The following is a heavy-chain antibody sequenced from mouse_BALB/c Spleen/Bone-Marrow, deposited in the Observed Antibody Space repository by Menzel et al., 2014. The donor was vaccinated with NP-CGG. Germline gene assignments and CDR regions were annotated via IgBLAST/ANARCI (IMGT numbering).Heavy chain of an antibody. V-gene: IGHV1-4*01. Sequence: VQLQQSGAELAIPGASVKMSCKASGYTFTSYAMHWVKQRPGQGLEWIGYINPSSGYTNYNQKFKDKATLTADKSSSTAYMQLSSLTSEDSAVYYCAAGYYGNSGWFAYWGQGTLVTVSA. CDR1: GYTFTSYA. CDR3: AAGYYGNSGWFAY. J-gene: IGHJ3*01. CDR2: INPSSGYT. D-gene: IGHD2-1*01.